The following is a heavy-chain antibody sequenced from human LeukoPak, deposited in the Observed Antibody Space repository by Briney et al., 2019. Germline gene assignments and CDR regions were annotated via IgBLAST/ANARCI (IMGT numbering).Heavy chain of an antibody. CDR2: INHNGST. Sequence: SETLSLTCAAYGGSFSGYYWSWIRQPPGKGLEWIGEINHNGSTNYNPSLKSRVTISVDTSKNQFSLKLSSVTAADTAVYYCARDRAIFGVVTSWFDPWGQGTLVTVSS. D-gene: IGHD3-3*01. V-gene: IGHV4-34*01. J-gene: IGHJ5*02. CDR1: GGSFSGYY. CDR3: ARDRAIFGVVTSWFDP.